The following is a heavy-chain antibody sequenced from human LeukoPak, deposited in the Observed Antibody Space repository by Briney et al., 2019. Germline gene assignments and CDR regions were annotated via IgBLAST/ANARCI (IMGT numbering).Heavy chain of an antibody. CDR3: ARGCSSTSCYGYV. CDR1: GGSISSGDYY. Sequence: SETLSLTCTVSGGSISSGDYYWSWIRQPPGKGLEWIGYIYYSGSTYYNPSLKSRVTISVDTSRNQFSLKLNSVTAADTAVYYCARGCSSTSCYGYVWGKGTTVTVSS. D-gene: IGHD2-2*01. CDR2: IYYSGST. V-gene: IGHV4-30-4*08. J-gene: IGHJ6*04.